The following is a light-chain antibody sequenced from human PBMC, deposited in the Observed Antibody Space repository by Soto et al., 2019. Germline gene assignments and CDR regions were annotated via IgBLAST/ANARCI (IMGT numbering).Light chain of an antibody. CDR1: QSVNTN. CDR3: KQYGHSPIT. CDR2: GAS. Sequence: EIVLTQSPGTLSLSPGERATLSCRASQSVNTNLAWYQQKPGQAPRLLISGASSRATGIQDRFSGSGSGTDFTLTIRRLEPEDFALYYCKQYGHSPITFGQGTRLENK. V-gene: IGKV3-20*01. J-gene: IGKJ5*01.